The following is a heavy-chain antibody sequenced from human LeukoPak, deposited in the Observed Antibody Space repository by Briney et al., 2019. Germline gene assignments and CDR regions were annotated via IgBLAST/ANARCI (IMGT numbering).Heavy chain of an antibody. CDR3: ARSTTSSWYGDFQH. Sequence: SEKLSITCTVSTGSMSGYFWSWIRQAPGHELEWIGYIYYRGSTNYNPSLKSRVTISVDTSKNQCSLTLRSVTAADTAVYYCARSTTSSWYGDFQHWGQGTLVTVSS. J-gene: IGHJ1*01. CDR1: TGSMSGYF. V-gene: IGHV4-59*01. D-gene: IGHD6-13*01. CDR2: IYYRGST.